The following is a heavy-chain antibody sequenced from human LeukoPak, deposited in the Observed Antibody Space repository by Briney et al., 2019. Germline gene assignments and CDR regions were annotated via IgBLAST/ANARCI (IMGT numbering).Heavy chain of an antibody. Sequence: SETLSLTCAVSGGSISSGGYSWSWIRQPPGKGLEWIGYIYHSGSTYYNPSLKSRVTISVDTSKNQFSLKLSSVTAADTAVYYCPRQVISNNWFDPWGQGTLVTVSS. D-gene: IGHD3-10*01. V-gene: IGHV4-30-2*03. CDR3: PRQVISNNWFDP. CDR1: GGSISSGGYS. J-gene: IGHJ5*02. CDR2: IYHSGST.